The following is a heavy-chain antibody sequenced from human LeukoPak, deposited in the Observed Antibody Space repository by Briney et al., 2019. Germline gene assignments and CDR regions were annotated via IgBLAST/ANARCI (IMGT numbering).Heavy chain of an antibody. D-gene: IGHD6-6*01. CDR1: GGSINNFY. Sequence: KPSETLSLTCTVSGGSINNFYWSWIRQPPGKGLEWIGHIYYSGSARYNPSLKSRVTISVDTSKKQFSLKLSSVTAADTAVYYCARTRTQLAARAAGNWFDPWGQGTLVTVSS. J-gene: IGHJ5*02. CDR2: IYYSGSA. V-gene: IGHV4-59*08. CDR3: ARTRTQLAARAAGNWFDP.